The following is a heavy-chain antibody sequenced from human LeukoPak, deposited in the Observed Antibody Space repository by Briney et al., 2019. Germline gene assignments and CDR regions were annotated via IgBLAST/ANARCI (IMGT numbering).Heavy chain of an antibody. CDR2: INSDGSST. Sequence: PGGSLRLSCAASGFTFSSYWMHWVRQAPGKGLVWVSRINSDGSSTGYADSVKGRFTISRDNAKNTLYLQMNSLRAEDTAVYYCARAASSGWSGGNWFDPWGQGTLVTVSS. V-gene: IGHV3-74*01. CDR1: GFTFSSYW. J-gene: IGHJ5*02. D-gene: IGHD6-19*01. CDR3: ARAASSGWSGGNWFDP.